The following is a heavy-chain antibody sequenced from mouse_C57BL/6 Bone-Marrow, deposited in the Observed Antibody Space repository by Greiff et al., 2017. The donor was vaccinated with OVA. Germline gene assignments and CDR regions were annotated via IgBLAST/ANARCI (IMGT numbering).Heavy chain of an antibody. J-gene: IGHJ3*01. CDR3: ARAYDYDEGAAWFAY. V-gene: IGHV3-6*01. CDR1: GYSITSGYY. Sequence: EVQLQESGPGLVKPSQSLSLTCSVTGYSITSGYYWNWIRQFPGNKLEWMGYISYDGSNNYNPSLKNRISITRDTSKNQFFMKLNSVTTEDTATYYCARAYDYDEGAAWFAYWGQGTLVTVSA. D-gene: IGHD2-4*01. CDR2: ISYDGSN.